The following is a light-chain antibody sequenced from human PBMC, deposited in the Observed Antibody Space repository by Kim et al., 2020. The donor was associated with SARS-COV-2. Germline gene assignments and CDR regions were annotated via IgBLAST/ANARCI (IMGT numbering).Light chain of an antibody. Sequence: TGTLSCTGNSNNGGHQGAAWLQQHQGHPPKLLSYGSDMRPSGISERLSASTSENTTSLTITGLQPEEGADYYCSAWDFSLGAWVFDGGTQLTVL. CDR1: SNNGGHQG. CDR3: SAWDFSLGAWV. J-gene: IGLJ3*02. V-gene: IGLV10-54*01. CDR2: GSD.